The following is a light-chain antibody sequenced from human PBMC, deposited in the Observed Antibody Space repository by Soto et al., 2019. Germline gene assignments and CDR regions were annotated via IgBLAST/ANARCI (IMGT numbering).Light chain of an antibody. CDR2: DAS. CDR3: QQRRTWPRYT. J-gene: IGKJ2*01. V-gene: IGKV3-11*01. Sequence: EIVLTQSPATLSFSPGERATLSCRASQSVGGYLAWYQQKPGQAPRLVIHDASNRANGIPARFSGSGSGTDFTLTISSLEPEDFAVYYCQQRRTWPRYTFGQGTKLEIK. CDR1: QSVGGY.